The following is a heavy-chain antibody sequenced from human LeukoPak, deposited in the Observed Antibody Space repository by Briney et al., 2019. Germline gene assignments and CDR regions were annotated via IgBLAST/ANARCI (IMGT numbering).Heavy chain of an antibody. CDR1: GGSFSGYY. V-gene: IGHV4-34*01. Sequence: SETLSLTCAVYGGSFSGYYWSWIRQPPGKGLEWIGEINHSGSTNYNPSLKSRVTISVDTSKNQFSLKLSSVTAADTAVYYCARAPLTTVVTRFDYWGQGTLVTVSS. CDR2: INHSGST. CDR3: ARAPLTTVVTRFDY. D-gene: IGHD4-23*01. J-gene: IGHJ4*02.